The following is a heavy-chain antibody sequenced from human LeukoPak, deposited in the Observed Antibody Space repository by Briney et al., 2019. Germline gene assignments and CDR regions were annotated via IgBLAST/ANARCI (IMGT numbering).Heavy chain of an antibody. Sequence: GGSLRLSCAASGFFVSDHYMSWVRQAPGKGLEWVSVIYSGGTTYYADSVKGRFTISRDNSMNTLYLHMNNLRAEDTAVYYCARGSMGQYYFYYWGQGTLVTVSS. CDR1: GFFVSDHY. V-gene: IGHV3-66*01. J-gene: IGHJ4*02. CDR2: IYSGGTT. CDR3: ARGSMGQYYFYY. D-gene: IGHD2/OR15-2a*01.